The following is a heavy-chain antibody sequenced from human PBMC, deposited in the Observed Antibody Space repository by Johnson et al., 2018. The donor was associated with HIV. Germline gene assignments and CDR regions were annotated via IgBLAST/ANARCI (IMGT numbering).Heavy chain of an antibody. CDR2: ISSSCSTI. CDR1: GFTFSDYY. Sequence: QVQLVESGGGLVQPGGSLRLSCAASGFTFSDYYMSWIRQAPGKGLEWVSYISSSCSTIYYADSVKGRFTISRDNANNSLFLQMNSLRAEDTAVYYCARAYDSSGYYRDDAFDIWGQGTMVTVSS. D-gene: IGHD3-22*01. J-gene: IGHJ3*02. V-gene: IGHV3-11*04. CDR3: ARAYDSSGYYRDDAFDI.